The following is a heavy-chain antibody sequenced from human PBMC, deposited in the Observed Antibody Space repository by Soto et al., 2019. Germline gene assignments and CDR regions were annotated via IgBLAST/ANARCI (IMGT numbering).Heavy chain of an antibody. CDR3: ARIPPYCYDSSGYYCYYHGMCV. CDR2: IDWDDDK. CDR1: GFSLSTSGMC. Sequence: GPTLVNPTQTLTLTCTFSGFSLSTSGMCVSWIRQPPGKALEWLALIDWDDDKYYSTSLKTRLTISKDTSKNQVVLTMTNMHPVGTARSYCARIPPYCYDSSGYYCYYHGMCVWGPGTTGTVSS. J-gene: IGHJ6*01. V-gene: IGHV2-70*01. D-gene: IGHD3-22*01.